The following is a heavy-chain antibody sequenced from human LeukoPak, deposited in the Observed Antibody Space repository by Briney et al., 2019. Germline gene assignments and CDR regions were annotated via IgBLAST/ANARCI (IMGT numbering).Heavy chain of an antibody. J-gene: IGHJ6*02. CDR3: ARAIYGDYYYYGMDV. CDR1: GFTFSSYS. V-gene: IGHV3-21*01. Sequence: GGSLRLSCAASGFTFSSYSMNWVRQAPGKGLEWVSSISSSSSYIYYADSVKGRFTISRDNAKNSLYLQMNSLRAEDTAVYYCARAIYGDYYYYGMDVWGQGTTVTVFS. D-gene: IGHD4-17*01. CDR2: ISSSSSYI.